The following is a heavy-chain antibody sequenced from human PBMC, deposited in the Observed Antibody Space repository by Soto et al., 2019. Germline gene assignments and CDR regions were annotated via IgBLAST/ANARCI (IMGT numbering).Heavy chain of an antibody. D-gene: IGHD3-3*01. V-gene: IGHV2-5*02. J-gene: IGHJ4*01. CDR1: GFSLTTSGVG. Sequence: QITLNESGPTVVRPTETLTLTCRFSGFSLTTSGVGVGWIRQSPGKAPEWLALIYWDDDKRHSASLKSRLTITKDTSKNQVVLTVSDLDPTDTATYYCEHRVLRTVFGLVTTTAIYFDFWGHGTPVAVSS. CDR2: IYWDDDK. CDR3: EHRVLRTVFGLVTTTAIYFDF.